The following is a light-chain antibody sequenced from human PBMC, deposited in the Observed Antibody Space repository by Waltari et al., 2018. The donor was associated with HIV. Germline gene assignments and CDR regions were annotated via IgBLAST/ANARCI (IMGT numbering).Light chain of an antibody. V-gene: IGLV2-11*01. CDR1: SSDVGDYNY. CDR2: DVN. Sequence: QSALTQPRSVSGSPGQSVTIPCLGTSSDVGDYNYVSWYQQHPGKAPKLMIFDVNKRPSGVPDRFSGSKSGNTASLTISGLQAEDEADYYCCSYADDYTWVFGGGTKLTVL. CDR3: CSYADDYTWV. J-gene: IGLJ3*02.